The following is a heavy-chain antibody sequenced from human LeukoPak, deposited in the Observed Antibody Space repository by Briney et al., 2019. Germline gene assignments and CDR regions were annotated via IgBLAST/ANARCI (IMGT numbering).Heavy chain of an antibody. CDR3: ARGVKGQQLGY. CDR1: GYTFINYD. D-gene: IGHD6-13*01. CDR2: MNPNSGNT. J-gene: IGHJ4*02. Sequence: ASVKVSCKASGYTFINYDIIWVRQATGQGLEWMGWMNPNSGNTGYTQNFQGRVTMTRNTPISTAYMDLSSLRSEDTAVYYCARGVKGQQLGYWGQGTLVTVSS. V-gene: IGHV1-8*01.